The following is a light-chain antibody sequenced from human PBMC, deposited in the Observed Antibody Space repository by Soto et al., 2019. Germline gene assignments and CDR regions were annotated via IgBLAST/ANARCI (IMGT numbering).Light chain of an antibody. V-gene: IGKV3-11*01. CDR3: QQRSNWPT. Sequence: EIVLTHSPATLSLSPCERATLSFRASQSVSSYLAWYQQKPGQAPRLLIYDASNRATGIPARFSGSGSGTDFTLTISSLEPEDFAVYYCQQRSNWPTFGPGTKVDI. J-gene: IGKJ3*01. CDR1: QSVSSY. CDR2: DAS.